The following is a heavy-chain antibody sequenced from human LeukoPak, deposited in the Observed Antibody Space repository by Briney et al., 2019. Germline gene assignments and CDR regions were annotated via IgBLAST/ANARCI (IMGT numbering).Heavy chain of an antibody. CDR3: ARLLGESTIYDL. V-gene: IGHV3-7*01. D-gene: IGHD3-16*01. CDR2: IRQNGNEK. J-gene: IGHJ5*02. Sequence: PGGSLRLSCVASEFTFIGHWMSWVRQAPGKGLEWVASIRQNGNEKYYLDSVRGRFIISRDNAEKSASLQMSSLRDEDTAIYYCARLLGESTIYDLWGQGTLVTVSS. CDR1: EFTFIGHW.